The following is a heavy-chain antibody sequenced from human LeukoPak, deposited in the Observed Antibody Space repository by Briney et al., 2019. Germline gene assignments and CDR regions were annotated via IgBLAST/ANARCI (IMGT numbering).Heavy chain of an antibody. CDR3: ATVKNYYDSSGYYNLDY. CDR2: INPNSGGT. D-gene: IGHD3-22*01. J-gene: IGHJ4*02. V-gene: IGHV1-2*02. CDR1: GYTFTGYY. Sequence: ASVKVSCKASGYTFTGYYMHWVRQAPGQGLEWMGWINPNSGGTNYAQKFQGRVTMTRDTSISTAYMELSSLRSEDTAVYYCATVKNYYDSSGYYNLDYWGQGTLVTVSS.